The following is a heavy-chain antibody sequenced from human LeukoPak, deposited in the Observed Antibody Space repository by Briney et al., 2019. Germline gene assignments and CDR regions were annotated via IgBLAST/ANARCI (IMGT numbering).Heavy chain of an antibody. V-gene: IGHV3-7*03. CDR2: INHNGNVN. D-gene: IGHD3-16*01. J-gene: IGHJ6*02. CDR1: GFTFSSYW. Sequence: GGSLRLSCAASGFTFSSYWMNWARQPPGKGLEWVASINHNGNVNYYVDSVKGRFTISRGNAKNSLYLQMSNLRAEDTAVYFCARGGGLDVWGQGATVTVSS. CDR3: ARGGGLDV.